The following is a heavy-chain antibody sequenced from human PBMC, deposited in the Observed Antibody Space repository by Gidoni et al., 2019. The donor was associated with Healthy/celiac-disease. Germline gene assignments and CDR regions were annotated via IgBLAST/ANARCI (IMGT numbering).Heavy chain of an antibody. Sequence: EVQLVESGGGLVKPGGSLRLSCAASGFTFSSYSMNWVRQAPGKGLEWVSSISSSSSYIYYADSVKGRFTISRDNAKNSLYLQMNSLRAEDTAVYYCAREPFRYYDSSGYMDYFDYWGQGTLVTVSS. V-gene: IGHV3-21*01. J-gene: IGHJ4*02. CDR3: AREPFRYYDSSGYMDYFDY. CDR2: ISSSSSYI. D-gene: IGHD3-22*01. CDR1: GFTFSSYS.